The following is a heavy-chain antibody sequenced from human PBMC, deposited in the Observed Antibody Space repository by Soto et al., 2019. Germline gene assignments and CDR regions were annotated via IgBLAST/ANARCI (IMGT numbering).Heavy chain of an antibody. CDR3: ADGGEWSFNFEY. D-gene: IGHD3-3*01. V-gene: IGHV3-23*01. Sequence: EVQLLESGGGLVQSGGSLRLSCAASGFTFSSYAMSWVRQAPGKGLEWVSGISASGSNTYYADSVKGRFTISRDNSKKTLYLQMNNLRVEDKAVYYCADGGEWSFNFEYWGQGTLVTVFS. J-gene: IGHJ4*02. CDR2: ISASGSNT. CDR1: GFTFSSYA.